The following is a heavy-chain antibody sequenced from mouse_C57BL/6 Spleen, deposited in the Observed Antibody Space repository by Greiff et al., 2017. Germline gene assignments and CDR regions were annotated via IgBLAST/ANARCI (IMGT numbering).Heavy chain of an antibody. Sequence: EVKLMESGGDLVKPGGSLKLSCAASGFTFSSYGMSWVRQTPDQRLEWVATISSGGSYTYYPDSVKGRFTISRDTAKNTLYLQMSSLKSEDTAMYYWARGGSYYYGSSTGGFFDYWGQGTTLTVSS. V-gene: IGHV5-6*01. CDR2: ISSGGSYT. CDR1: GFTFSSYG. D-gene: IGHD1-1*01. CDR3: ARGGSYYYGSSTGGFFDY. J-gene: IGHJ2*01.